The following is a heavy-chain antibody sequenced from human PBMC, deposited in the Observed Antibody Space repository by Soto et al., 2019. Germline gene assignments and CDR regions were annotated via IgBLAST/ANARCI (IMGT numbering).Heavy chain of an antibody. CDR2: IWYDGSNK. CDR1: GFTFSSYG. Sequence: QVQLVESGGGVVQPGRSLRLSCAASGFTFSSYGMQWVRQAPGKGLEWVAVIWYDGSNKYYADSVKGRFTISRDNSKNTLYLQMNSLRAEDTAVYYCARDLRSYSCSWYGHDYWGQGTLVTVSS. J-gene: IGHJ4*02. CDR3: ARDLRSYSCSWYGHDY. V-gene: IGHV3-33*01. D-gene: IGHD6-13*01.